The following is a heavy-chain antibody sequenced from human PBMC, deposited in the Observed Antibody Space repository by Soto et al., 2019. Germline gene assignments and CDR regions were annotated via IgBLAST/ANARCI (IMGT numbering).Heavy chain of an antibody. Sequence: QVQLQESGPGLVKPSETLSLTCTVSGGSISSYYWSWIRQPPRKGLEWIGYIYYTGSANYNHSLTSLVTISVGTSRIQFSRKRTPVTAADTAVYYCARGFGAAWQVFPFDYWGQGTRVTVSS. CDR2: IYYTGSA. CDR1: GGSISSYY. CDR3: ARGFGAAWQVFPFDY. J-gene: IGHJ4*02. V-gene: IGHV4-59*01. D-gene: IGHD6-25*01.